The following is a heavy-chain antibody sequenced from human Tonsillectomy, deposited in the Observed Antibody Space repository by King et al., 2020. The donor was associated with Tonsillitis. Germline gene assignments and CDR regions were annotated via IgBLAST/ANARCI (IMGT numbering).Heavy chain of an antibody. Sequence: QVQLVESGAEVKKPGASVTVSCKASGYTFTGYYMHWVRQAPGQGLEWMGWINPDSGGTHHAQKFQGRVTMTRDTSISTAYMELSRLTPDDTAFYYCARDQKRVDYVGPDYWGPGTLVTVSS. V-gene: IGHV1-2*02. J-gene: IGHJ4*02. CDR2: INPDSGGT. CDR3: ARDQKRVDYVGPDY. CDR1: GYTFTGYY. D-gene: IGHD4-17*01.